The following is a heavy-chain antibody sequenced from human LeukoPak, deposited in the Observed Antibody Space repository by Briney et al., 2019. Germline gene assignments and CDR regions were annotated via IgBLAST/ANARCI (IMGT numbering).Heavy chain of an antibody. J-gene: IGHJ6*02. V-gene: IGHV3-30-3*01. Sequence: GGSLRLSCAASGFTFSSNYMSWVRQAPGKGLEWVAVISYDGSNKYYADSVKGRFTISRDNSKNTLYLQMNSLRAEDTAVYYCARESGSYTYYYYGMDVWGQGTTVTVSS. CDR1: GFTFSSNY. CDR2: ISYDGSNK. CDR3: ARESGSYTYYYYGMDV. D-gene: IGHD1-26*01.